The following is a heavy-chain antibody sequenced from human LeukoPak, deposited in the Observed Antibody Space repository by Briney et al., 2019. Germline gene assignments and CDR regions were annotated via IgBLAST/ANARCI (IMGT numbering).Heavy chain of an antibody. CDR3: ARGDYYGSGTYYKKTVDY. CDR1: GGTFSSYA. D-gene: IGHD3-10*01. J-gene: IGHJ4*02. Sequence: ASVKVCCKASGGTFSSYAINWVRQAPGQGLEWMGWISAYNGNTNYAQKLQGRVTITTDTSTSTAYLELRSLRSDDTAVYYCARGDYYGSGTYYKKTVDYWGQGTLVTVSS. CDR2: ISAYNGNT. V-gene: IGHV1-18*01.